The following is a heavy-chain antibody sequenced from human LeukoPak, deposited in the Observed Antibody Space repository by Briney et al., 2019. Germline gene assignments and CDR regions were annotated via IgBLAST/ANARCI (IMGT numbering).Heavy chain of an antibody. D-gene: IGHD3-3*01. CDR2: ISSSGSYI. Sequence: GGSLRLSCAASGFTFSNYNMNWVRQAPGKGLEWVSSISSSGSYIYYADSVRGRFTISRDNAKNSLSLQMNSLRAEDTAVYYCARDFSPFDYWGQGTLVTVSS. V-gene: IGHV3-21*01. CDR3: ARDFSPFDY. CDR1: GFTFSNYN. J-gene: IGHJ4*02.